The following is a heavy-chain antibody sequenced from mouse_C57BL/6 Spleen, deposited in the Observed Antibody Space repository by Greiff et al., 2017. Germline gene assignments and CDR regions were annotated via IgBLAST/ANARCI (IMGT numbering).Heavy chain of an antibody. Sequence: EVQLQQSGPELVKPGASVKISCKASGYTFTDYYMNWVKQSHGKSLEWIGDINPNNGGTSYNQKFKGTATLTVDKSSSTAYMELRSLTSEDSAVYYCARYRVVPYYYAMDYWGQGSSVTVSS. J-gene: IGHJ4*01. V-gene: IGHV1-26*01. CDR1: GYTFTDYY. CDR2: INPNNGGT. D-gene: IGHD1-1*01. CDR3: ARYRVVPYYYAMDY.